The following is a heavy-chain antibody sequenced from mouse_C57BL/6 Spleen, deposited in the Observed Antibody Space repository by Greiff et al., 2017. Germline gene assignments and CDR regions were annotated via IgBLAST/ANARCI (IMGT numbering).Heavy chain of an antibody. D-gene: IGHD1-1*01. CDR3: ARSGGDYYGNWYFDV. J-gene: IGHJ1*03. Sequence: EVQRVESGPGLAKPSQTLSLTCSVTGYSITSDYWNWIRKFPGNKLEYMGYISYSGSTYYNPSLKSRISITRDTSKNQYYLQLNSVTTEDTATYYCARSGGDYYGNWYFDVWGTGTTVTVSS. CDR1: GYSITSDY. CDR2: ISYSGST. V-gene: IGHV3-8*01.